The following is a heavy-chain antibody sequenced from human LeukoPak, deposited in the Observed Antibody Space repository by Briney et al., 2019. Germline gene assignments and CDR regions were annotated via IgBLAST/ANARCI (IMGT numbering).Heavy chain of an antibody. CDR3: ARDPGRITMVRGVIARWFDP. V-gene: IGHV4-4*02. CDR2: IYHSGST. D-gene: IGHD3-10*01. J-gene: IGHJ5*02. CDR1: GGSISSSNW. Sequence: SETLSLTCAVSGGSISSSNWWSWVRQPPGKGLEWIGEIYHSGSTNYNPSLKSRVTISVDKSKNLFSLKLSSVTAADTAVYYCARDPGRITMVRGVIARWFDPWGQGTLVTVSS.